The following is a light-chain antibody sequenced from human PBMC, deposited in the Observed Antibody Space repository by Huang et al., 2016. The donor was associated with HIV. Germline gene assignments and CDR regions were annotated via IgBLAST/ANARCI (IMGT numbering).Light chain of an antibody. CDR1: QDIGTD. CDR2: TAS. Sequence: AIQMTQSPASLSAPVGDRVTITCRASQDIGTDLGWYQQRLGKAPKLLVSTASHLQSGVPSRVTGSGSGTHFTLTISGLQPEDFATYYCLQDYTYPWTFGQGTKVEI. V-gene: IGKV1-6*01. CDR3: LQDYTYPWT. J-gene: IGKJ1*01.